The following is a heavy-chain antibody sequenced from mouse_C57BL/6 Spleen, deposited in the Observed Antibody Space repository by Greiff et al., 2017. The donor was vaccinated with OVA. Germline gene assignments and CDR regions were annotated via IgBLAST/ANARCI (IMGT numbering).Heavy chain of an antibody. CDR1: GYTFTSYW. V-gene: IGHV1-52*01. CDR3: ARMYDGYSWYFDV. Sequence: VQLQQPGAELVRPGSSVKLSCKASGYTFTSYWMHWVKQRPIQGLEWIGNIDPSDSETHYNQKFKDKATLTVDKSSSTAYMQLSSLTSEDSAVYYCARMYDGYSWYFDVWGTGTTVTVSS. D-gene: IGHD2-3*01. CDR2: IDPSDSET. J-gene: IGHJ1*03.